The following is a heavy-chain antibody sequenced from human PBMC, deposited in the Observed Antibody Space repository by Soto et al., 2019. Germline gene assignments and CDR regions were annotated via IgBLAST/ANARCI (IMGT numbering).Heavy chain of an antibody. CDR3: ARDTRGAYFDY. J-gene: IGHJ4*02. D-gene: IGHD2-15*01. CDR1: GFTFTSYG. V-gene: IGHV3-33*01. CDR2: IWDDGGNK. Sequence: GGSLRLSCAASGFTFTSYGMHWVRQAPGKGLEWVAVIWDDGGNKLYGDSVKGRFTISRDNSKNTVYLQMNSLRAEDTAVYYCARDTRGAYFDYWGQGTLVTVSS.